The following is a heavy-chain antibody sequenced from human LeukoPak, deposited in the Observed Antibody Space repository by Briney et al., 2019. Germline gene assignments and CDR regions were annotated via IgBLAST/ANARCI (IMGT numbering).Heavy chain of an antibody. Sequence: GGSLRLSCAASGFTFSSYEMNWVRQAPGKGLEWVSYISGNSSTIYYADSVKGRFTISRDNAKNSLYLQMSSLTAADTAVYYCAKDRSIGTYYTFDHWGQGTLVTVSS. CDR2: ISGNSSTI. D-gene: IGHD1-26*01. J-gene: IGHJ4*02. V-gene: IGHV3-48*03. CDR3: AKDRSIGTYYTFDH. CDR1: GFTFSSYE.